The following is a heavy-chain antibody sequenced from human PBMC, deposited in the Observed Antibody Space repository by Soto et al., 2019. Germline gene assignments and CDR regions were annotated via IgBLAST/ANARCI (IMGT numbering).Heavy chain of an antibody. V-gene: IGHV5-51*01. D-gene: IGHD3-16*01. CDR2: IYPGDSET. CDR3: ARDYDYALDY. CDR1: GYSFSSYW. Sequence: GESLKISCTGSGYSFSSYWIGWVRQMPGKGLEWMGFIYPGDSETRYSPSFQGQVTISVDKSISTAYLQWSSLKASDTAIYYCARDYDYALDYWGQGTLVTVSS. J-gene: IGHJ4*02.